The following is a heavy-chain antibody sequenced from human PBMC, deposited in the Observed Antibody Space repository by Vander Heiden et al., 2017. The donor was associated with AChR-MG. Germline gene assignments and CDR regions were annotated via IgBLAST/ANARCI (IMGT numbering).Heavy chain of an antibody. Sequence: QVQLVQPGAEVKKPGSTMKVSCMASGGNFSSYAISWVRQAPGQGLEWMGGIIPIFGTANYAQKFQSRVSITAGESTSTAYMELRSLRSKDTAVYFCASNRLGYGSSTSCHTVDYWGQGTLVTVSS. CDR1: GGNFSSYA. CDR2: IIPIFGTA. CDR3: ASNRLGYGSSTSCHTVDY. V-gene: IGHV1-69*01. J-gene: IGHJ4*02. D-gene: IGHD2-2*02.